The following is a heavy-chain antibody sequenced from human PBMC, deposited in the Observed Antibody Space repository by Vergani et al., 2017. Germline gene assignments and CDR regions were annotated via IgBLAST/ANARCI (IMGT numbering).Heavy chain of an antibody. CDR3: ARDYCSSTSCYTRWFDP. Sequence: QVQLVQSGAEVKKPGSSVKVSCKASGGTFSSYAISWVRQAPGQGLEWRGGIIPIFGTANYAQKFQGRVTITADESTSTAYMELSSLRSEDAAVYYCARDYCSSTSCYTRWFDPGGQGTLVTVSS. J-gene: IGHJ5*02. CDR2: IIPIFGTA. CDR1: GGTFSSYA. D-gene: IGHD2-2*02. V-gene: IGHV1-69*01.